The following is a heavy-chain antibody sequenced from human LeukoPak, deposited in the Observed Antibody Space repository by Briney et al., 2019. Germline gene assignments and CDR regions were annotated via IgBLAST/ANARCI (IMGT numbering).Heavy chain of an antibody. CDR3: ARDGGLFSVVRGADYNYFDY. D-gene: IGHD3-10*01. CDR2: INAANGNT. V-gene: IGHV1-3*01. CDR1: GYTFTSYA. J-gene: IGHJ4*02. Sequence: ASVKVSCKASGYTFTSYAMHWVRQAPGQRLEWMGWINAANGNTKYSQKFQGRVTITRDTSASTAYMELSSLRSEDTAVYFCARDGGLFSVVRGADYNYFDYWGQGTLVTVSS.